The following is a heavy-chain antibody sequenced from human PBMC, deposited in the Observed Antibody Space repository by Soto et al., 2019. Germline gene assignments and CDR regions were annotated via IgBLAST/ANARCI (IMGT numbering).Heavy chain of an antibody. CDR3: ARRSPNYDILTGSFDP. CDR2: IYYSGST. D-gene: IGHD3-9*01. CDR1: GGSISSYY. J-gene: IGHJ5*02. Sequence: SETLSLTCTVSGGSISSYYWSWIRQPPGKGLEWIGYIYYSGSTNYNPSLKSRVTISVDTSKNQFSLKLSSVTAADTAVYYCARRSPNYDILTGSFDPWGQGTLVTVSS. V-gene: IGHV4-59*08.